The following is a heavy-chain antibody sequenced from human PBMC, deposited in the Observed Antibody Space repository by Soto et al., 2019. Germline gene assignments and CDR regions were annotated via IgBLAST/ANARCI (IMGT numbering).Heavy chain of an antibody. J-gene: IGHJ6*03. CDR1: GYTFTSYY. D-gene: IGHD4-4*01. CDR2: INPSGGST. Sequence: ASVKVSCKASGYTFTSYYMHWVRQAPGQGLEWMGIINPSGGSTSYAQKFQGRVTMTRDTSTSTVYMELSSLRSEDTAVYYCARSLHDYSITYYHHYMDVWGKGTTVTVSS. V-gene: IGHV1-46*03. CDR3: ARSLHDYSITYYHHYMDV.